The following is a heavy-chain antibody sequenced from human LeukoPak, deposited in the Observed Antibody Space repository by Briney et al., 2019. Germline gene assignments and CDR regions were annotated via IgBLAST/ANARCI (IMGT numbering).Heavy chain of an antibody. V-gene: IGHV5-51*01. D-gene: IGHD6-13*01. CDR1: GYSFSNYW. Sequence: GESLKISCKGSGYSFSNYWIGWVRQMPGKGLEWMGIIYPGESETRYSPSVQGQVTISADKSITSAYLQWSSLKASDTAMYYCAKLGAYSSSWYGFFDYWGQGTLVAVSS. J-gene: IGHJ4*02. CDR2: IYPGESET. CDR3: AKLGAYSSSWYGFFDY.